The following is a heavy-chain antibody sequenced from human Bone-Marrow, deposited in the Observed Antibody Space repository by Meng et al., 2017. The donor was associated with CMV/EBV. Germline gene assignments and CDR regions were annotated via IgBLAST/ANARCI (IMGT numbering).Heavy chain of an antibody. CDR2: IKHDGSEK. Sequence: GGSLRLSCAGSGFTFSSYWMSWVRQAPGKGLEWVAKIKHDGSEKYYVDSVTGRFSISRDSAENSLYLQMNSLRAEDTAVYYCAREIPGGTVTMDYWGQGTLVSVSS. J-gene: IGHJ4*02. V-gene: IGHV3-7*01. CDR1: GFTFSSYW. D-gene: IGHD4-11*01. CDR3: AREIPGGTVTMDY.